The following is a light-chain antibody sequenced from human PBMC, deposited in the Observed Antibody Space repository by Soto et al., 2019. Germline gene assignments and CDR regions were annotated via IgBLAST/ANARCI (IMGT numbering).Light chain of an antibody. CDR1: STDVGGYNS. CDR3: SSYAGSDILL. CDR2: EVD. V-gene: IGLV2-8*01. J-gene: IGLJ2*01. Sequence: QSALTQPPSASGSPEQSVTVSCTGTSTDVGGYNSVSWYQQHPGKAPKLIIYEVDKRPLGVPDRFSGSKSGNTASLTVFGLQDDDEADYFCSSYAGSDILLFGGGTKLTVL.